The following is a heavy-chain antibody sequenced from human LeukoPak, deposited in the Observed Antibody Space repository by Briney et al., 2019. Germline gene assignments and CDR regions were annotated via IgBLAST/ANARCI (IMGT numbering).Heavy chain of an antibody. V-gene: IGHV1-69*04. Sequence: ASVKVSCKASGGTFSSYAISWVRQAPGQGLEWMGRIIPILGIANYAQKFQGRVTITADKSTSTAYMELSSLRAEDTAVYYCAKDRIDSHFDYWGQGTLVTVSS. CDR3: AKDRIDSHFDY. CDR1: GGTFSSYA. CDR2: IIPILGIA. J-gene: IGHJ4*02. D-gene: IGHD2-15*01.